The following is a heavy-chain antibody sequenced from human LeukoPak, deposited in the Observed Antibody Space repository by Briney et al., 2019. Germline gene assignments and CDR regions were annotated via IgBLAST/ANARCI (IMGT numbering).Heavy chain of an antibody. CDR1: GFTFSDYY. Sequence: PGGSLRLSCAASGFTFSDYYMSWIRQAPGKGLEWVSYISGSGSTIYYADSVKGRFTISRDNAKNSLYLQMNSLRAEDTAVYYCAREHCSSTSCYRSSDYYGMDVWGQGTTVTVSS. CDR3: AREHCSSTSCYRSSDYYGMDV. J-gene: IGHJ6*02. CDR2: ISGSGSTI. D-gene: IGHD2-2*01. V-gene: IGHV3-11*01.